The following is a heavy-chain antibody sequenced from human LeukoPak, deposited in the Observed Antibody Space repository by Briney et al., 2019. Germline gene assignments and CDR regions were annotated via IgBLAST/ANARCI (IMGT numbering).Heavy chain of an antibody. CDR1: GGSISSYY. Sequence: SETLSLTCTVSGGSISSYYWSWIRQPPGKGLEWIGYIYYSGSTNYNPSLKSRVTISVDTSKNQFSLKLSSVTAADTAVYYCARGYSGYDTFDYWGQGTLVTVSS. CDR3: ARGYSGYDTFDY. CDR2: IYYSGST. D-gene: IGHD5-12*01. V-gene: IGHV4-59*01. J-gene: IGHJ4*02.